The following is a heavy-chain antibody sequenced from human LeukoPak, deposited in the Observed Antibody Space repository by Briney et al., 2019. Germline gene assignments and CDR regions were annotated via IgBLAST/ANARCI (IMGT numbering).Heavy chain of an antibody. D-gene: IGHD5-24*01. Sequence: SETLSLTCTVSGGSISNDYWSWIRQPPGKGLEWIGYIYYSGSTNYNPSLESRVSISVDMSKNQFSLKLSSVTAADTAVYYCARERRDGYNLYCFDPWGQGTLVTVSS. V-gene: IGHV4-59*01. CDR3: ARERRDGYNLYCFDP. CDR1: GGSISNDY. J-gene: IGHJ5*02. CDR2: IYYSGST.